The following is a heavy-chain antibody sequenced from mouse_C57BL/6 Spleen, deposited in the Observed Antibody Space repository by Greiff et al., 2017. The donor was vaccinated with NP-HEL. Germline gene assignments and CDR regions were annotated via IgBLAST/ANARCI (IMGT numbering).Heavy chain of an antibody. Sequence: QVQLQQSGAELVKPGASVKMSCKASGYTFTTYPIEWMKQNHGKSLEWIGNFHPYNDDTKYNEKFKGKATLTVEKSSSTAYLELSRLTSDDSAVYDGARRGRCCGRSPYYFDYWGQGTTLTVSS. D-gene: IGHD1-1*01. J-gene: IGHJ2*01. CDR3: ARRGRCCGRSPYYFDY. CDR1: GYTFTTYP. CDR2: FHPYNDDT. V-gene: IGHV1-47*01.